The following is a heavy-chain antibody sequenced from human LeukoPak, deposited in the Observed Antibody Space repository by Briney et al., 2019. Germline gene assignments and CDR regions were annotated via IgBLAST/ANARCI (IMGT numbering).Heavy chain of an antibody. Sequence: PGGSLRLSCAASGFTFSSCEVNWVRQAPGKGLEWVSYISSSGSTIYYADSVKGRFTISRDNAKNSLYLQMNSLRAEDTAVYYCAELGITMIGGVWGKGTTVTISS. CDR1: GFTFSSCE. CDR3: AELGITMIGGV. J-gene: IGHJ6*04. D-gene: IGHD3-10*02. V-gene: IGHV3-48*03. CDR2: ISSSGSTI.